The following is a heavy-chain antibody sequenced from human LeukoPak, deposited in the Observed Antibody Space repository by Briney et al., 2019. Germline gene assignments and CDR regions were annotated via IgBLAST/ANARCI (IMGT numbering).Heavy chain of an antibody. Sequence: ASVKVSCKASGYTFTDYYIHWVRQAPGQGLQWMGRINPNSGGTNHAHRFQGRVTLTRDTSISTAYMELSTLRSDDAAVYYCARDNRSTAGNWFDPWGQGTLVTVSS. J-gene: IGHJ5*02. CDR1: GYTFTDYY. D-gene: IGHD1-14*01. CDR2: INPNSGGT. V-gene: IGHV1-2*06. CDR3: ARDNRSTAGNWFDP.